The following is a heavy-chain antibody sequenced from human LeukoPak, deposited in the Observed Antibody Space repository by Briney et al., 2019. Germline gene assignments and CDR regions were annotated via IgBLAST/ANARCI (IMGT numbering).Heavy chain of an antibody. V-gene: IGHV4-59*01. D-gene: IGHD5-12*01. J-gene: IGHJ6*04. CDR1: GGSISSYY. Sequence: SETLSLTCTVSGGSISSYYWSWIRQPPGKGLEWVGYIYDSGSTNYNPSLKSRVTISVDTSKNQFSLELSSVTAADTAVYYCARGGSGYESFYYYGMDVWGEGTTVTVSS. CDR2: IYDSGST. CDR3: ARGGSGYESFYYYGMDV.